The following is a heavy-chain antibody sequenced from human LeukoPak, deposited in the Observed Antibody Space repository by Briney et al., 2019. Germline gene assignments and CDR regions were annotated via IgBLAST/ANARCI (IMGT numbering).Heavy chain of an antibody. Sequence: SETLSLTCAVYGGSFSGYYWSWIRQPPGKGLEWIGEINHSGSTNYNPSLKSRVTISVDTSKNQFSLKLSSVTAADTAVYYCARGVQLVHFDYWGQGTLVTVSS. CDR3: ARGVQLVHFDY. J-gene: IGHJ4*02. CDR2: INHSGST. V-gene: IGHV4-34*01. CDR1: GGSFSGYY. D-gene: IGHD6-13*01.